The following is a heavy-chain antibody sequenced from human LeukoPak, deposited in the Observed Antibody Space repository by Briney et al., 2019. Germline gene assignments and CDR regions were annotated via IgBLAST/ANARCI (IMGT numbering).Heavy chain of an antibody. J-gene: IGHJ4*02. Sequence: ASVKVSCKASGYTFTGYYMHWVRQAPGQGLEWMGWINPNSGGTNYAQKFQGRVTMTTDTSISTAYMELSRLRSDDTAVYYCARGQKVFWSGYYFDYWGQGTLVTVSS. CDR2: INPNSGGT. V-gene: IGHV1-2*02. D-gene: IGHD3-3*01. CDR1: GYTFTGYY. CDR3: ARGQKVFWSGYYFDY.